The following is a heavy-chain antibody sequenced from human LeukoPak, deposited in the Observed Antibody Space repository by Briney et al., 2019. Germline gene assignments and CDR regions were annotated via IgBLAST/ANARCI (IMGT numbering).Heavy chain of an antibody. J-gene: IGHJ4*02. CDR2: ITTGGAGT. D-gene: IGHD3-22*01. CDR3: ARDGYSSGLYEYYFDY. V-gene: IGHV3-23*01. Sequence: GGSLILSCAASGFTFSSYALSWVRQAPGKGLEWVSAITTGGAGTYFADSVEGRFTISRDNSKNTLSLQMNSLRAEDTAVYYCARDGYSSGLYEYYFDYWGPGTLVTVSS. CDR1: GFTFSSYA.